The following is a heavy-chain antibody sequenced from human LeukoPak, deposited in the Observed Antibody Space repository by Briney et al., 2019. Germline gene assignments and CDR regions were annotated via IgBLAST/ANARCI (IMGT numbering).Heavy chain of an antibody. CDR2: ISGSGGST. CDR1: GFTFSSYA. D-gene: IGHD6-6*01. Sequence: PGGSLRLSCAASGFTFSSYAMSWVRQAPGKGLEWVATISGSGGSTYYADSVKSRFTIYRDNSKNTRYLQMNSLRAEDTAVYYCAISGSEYGSSSARTPFDYWGQGTLVTVCS. V-gene: IGHV3-23*01. CDR3: AISGSEYGSSSARTPFDY. J-gene: IGHJ4*02.